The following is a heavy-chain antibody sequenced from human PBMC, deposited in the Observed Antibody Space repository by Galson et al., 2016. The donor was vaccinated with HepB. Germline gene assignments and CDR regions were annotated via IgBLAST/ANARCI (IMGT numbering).Heavy chain of an antibody. Sequence: PALVKPTQTLTLTCSLSGFSVSTGGVGVGWIRQPPGKALEWLAFIYWDDDKRYSTSLKSRLTITRDTSKNQVVLTMTNMDPVDTGTYYCAHRRPVPGTPCDYWGQGTLVTVAS. CDR2: IYWDDDK. CDR3: AHRRPVPGTPCDY. V-gene: IGHV2-5*02. CDR1: GFSVSTGGVG. D-gene: IGHD6-19*01. J-gene: IGHJ4*02.